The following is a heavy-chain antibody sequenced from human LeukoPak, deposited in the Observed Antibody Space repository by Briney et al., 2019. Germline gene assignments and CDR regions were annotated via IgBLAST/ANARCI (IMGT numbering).Heavy chain of an antibody. V-gene: IGHV1-18*04. CDR1: GYTFTGYY. CDR3: ARDLSILSPRLTKGRSIWDSNYYYDSSGVVFDI. J-gene: IGHJ3*02. Sequence: ASVKVSCKASGYTFTGYYMHWVRQAPGQGLEWMGWINPNSGNTNYAQNLQGRVTMTTDTSTSTAYMELRSLRSDDTAVYYCARDLSILSPRLTKGRSIWDSNYYYDSSGVVFDIWGQGTMVTVSS. D-gene: IGHD3-22*01. CDR2: INPNSGNT.